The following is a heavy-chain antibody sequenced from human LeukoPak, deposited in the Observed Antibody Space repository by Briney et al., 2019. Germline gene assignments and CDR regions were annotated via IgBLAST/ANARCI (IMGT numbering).Heavy chain of an antibody. CDR2: IKQDGSQK. Sequence: GGSLRLSCAASGFTLSSYWMSWVRQAPGKGLEWVANIKQDGSQKYYVDSVKGRFTISRDSAKNSLYLQMNSLRAEDTAVYYCARVEGPWGQGTLVTVSS. V-gene: IGHV3-7*03. J-gene: IGHJ4*02. CDR1: GFTLSSYW. CDR3: ARVEGP.